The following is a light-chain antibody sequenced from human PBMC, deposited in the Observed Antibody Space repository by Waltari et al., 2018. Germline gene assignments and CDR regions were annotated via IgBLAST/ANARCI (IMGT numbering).Light chain of an antibody. J-gene: IGKJ1*01. CDR1: QSVSRT. CDR2: AAS. V-gene: IGKV3-20*01. Sequence: VLTQSPGTLSFAPGDRATLSCRASQSVSRTLAWYQQKPGQAPSLLIYAASTRATGIPDRFSGSGSGTDFSLTISRLEPEDFAVYYCQHYVRLPATFGQGTKVEIK. CDR3: QHYVRLPAT.